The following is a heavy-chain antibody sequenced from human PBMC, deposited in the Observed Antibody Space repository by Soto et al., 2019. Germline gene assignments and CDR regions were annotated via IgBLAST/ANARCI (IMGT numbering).Heavy chain of an antibody. CDR2: INPNSGGT. CDR3: ARAMTMTLARIFGMDV. Sequence: ASVKVSCKASGYTFTGYYMHWVRQAPGQGLEWMGWINPNSGGTNYAQKFQGRVTMTRDTSISTAYMELSRLRVEDTGVYFCARAMTMTLARIFGMDVWGPGTTVTVSS. J-gene: IGHJ6*02. D-gene: IGHD3-3*01. CDR1: GYTFTGYY. V-gene: IGHV1-2*02.